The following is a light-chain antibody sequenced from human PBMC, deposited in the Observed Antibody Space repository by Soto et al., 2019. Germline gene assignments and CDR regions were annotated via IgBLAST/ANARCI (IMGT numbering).Light chain of an antibody. CDR1: RSIGNY. CDR3: QQSYSTPYS. J-gene: IGKJ2*01. Sequence: DIQMTQSPSTLSASVGDRVTITCRASRSIGNYLNWYQQKPESAPKLLIYLTSSLQSGVPSRFSGSGSGTDFTLTISSLQPEDFATYYCQQSYSTPYSFSQGTKVDIK. CDR2: LTS. V-gene: IGKV1-39*01.